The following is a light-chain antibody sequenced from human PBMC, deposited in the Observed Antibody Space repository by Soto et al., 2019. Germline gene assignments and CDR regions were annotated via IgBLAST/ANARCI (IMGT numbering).Light chain of an antibody. Sequence: EAVLTQSPATLSLSPGETATLFCRASHHVDIYVAWYQQKPGQAPRLLIYDASNRATGIPARFSGSWSGTAFTLTISSLSPEDFAVYYYQQRKYWPPLPFGQRTLLE. CDR1: HHVDIY. J-gene: IGKJ5*01. CDR2: DAS. V-gene: IGKV3-11*01. CDR3: QQRKYWPPLP.